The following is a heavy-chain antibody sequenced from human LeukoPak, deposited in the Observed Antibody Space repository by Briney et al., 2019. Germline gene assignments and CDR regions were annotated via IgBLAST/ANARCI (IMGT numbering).Heavy chain of an antibody. CDR3: ARAYLSGGGFDY. Sequence: GGSLRLSCAASGFTFSSHEMNWVRQSPGKGLEWVSYISSSGSTIYYADSVKGRFTISRDNAKNSLYLQMNSLRAEDTAVYYCARAYLSGGGFDYWGQGTLVTVSS. CDR1: GFTFSSHE. D-gene: IGHD3-10*01. V-gene: IGHV3-48*03. CDR2: ISSSGSTI. J-gene: IGHJ4*02.